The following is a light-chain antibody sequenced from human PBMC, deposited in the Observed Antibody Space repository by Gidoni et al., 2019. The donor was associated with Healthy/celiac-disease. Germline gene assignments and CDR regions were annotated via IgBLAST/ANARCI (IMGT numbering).Light chain of an antibody. J-gene: IGKJ2*01. CDR1: QSVSSN. CDR3: QQYNNWPLYT. Sequence: EIVMTQSQATLSVSPGERATLSCRASQSVSSNLAWYQQKPGQAPRLLIYGASTRATGIPARFSGSGSGTEFTLTISSLQSEDFAVYYCQQYNNWPLYTFGQXTKLEIK. CDR2: GAS. V-gene: IGKV3-15*01.